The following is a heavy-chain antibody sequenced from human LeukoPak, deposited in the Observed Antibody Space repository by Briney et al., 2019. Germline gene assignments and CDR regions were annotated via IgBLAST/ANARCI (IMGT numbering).Heavy chain of an antibody. CDR3: ARVYYSSSYDYWYFDL. Sequence: SETLSLTCTVSGGSISSSSYYWGWIRQPPGKGLEWIGSIYYSGSTYHKSSLKSRVTISVDTSKNQFSLKLSSVTAADTAVYYCARVYYSSSYDYWYFDLWGRGTLVTVSS. D-gene: IGHD6-13*01. CDR2: IYYSGST. CDR1: GGSISSSSYY. J-gene: IGHJ2*01. V-gene: IGHV4-39*07.